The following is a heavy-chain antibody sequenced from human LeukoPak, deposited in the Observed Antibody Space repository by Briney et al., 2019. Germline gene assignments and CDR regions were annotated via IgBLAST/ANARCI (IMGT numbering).Heavy chain of an antibody. CDR2: INGDGKIT. CDR1: AFTLSDFW. V-gene: IGHV3-74*01. D-gene: IGHD3-10*01. J-gene: IGHJ4*02. CDR3: ATGVNGSYGKFAV. Sequence: GGSLRLSCAASAFTLSDFWMHWVRQAPASGLVWVSRINGDGKITNYADSVKGRFTITRDNDKNTLYLQMNSLRAEATATYFCATGVNGSYGKFAVWGQGELVTVSS.